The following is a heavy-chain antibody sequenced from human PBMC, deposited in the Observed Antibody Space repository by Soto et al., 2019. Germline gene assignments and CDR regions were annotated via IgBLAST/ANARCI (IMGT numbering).Heavy chain of an antibody. J-gene: IGHJ4*02. V-gene: IGHV1-46*01. CDR2: INPSGGST. D-gene: IGHD3-22*01. Sequence: GASVKVSCKASGYTFISYYMHWVRQAPGQGLEWMGIINPSGGSTNYAQKFQGRVTMTRDTSTSTVYMELSSMRSEDTSVYSCARGLGPPDSYDSSSPNSYRGQGTLVTVSS. CDR3: ARGLGPPDSYDSSSPNSY. CDR1: GYTFISYY.